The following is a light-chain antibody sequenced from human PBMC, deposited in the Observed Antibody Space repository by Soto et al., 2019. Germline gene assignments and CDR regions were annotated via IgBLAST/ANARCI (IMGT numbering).Light chain of an antibody. CDR1: QSISSY. V-gene: IGKV1-39*01. CDR2: AAS. Sequence: DIQMTQSPSSLSASVGDRVTITCRASQSISSYLNWYQQKPGKAPKLLIYAASSLQSGVPSRFSGSVSGTDFTLTISSLQREDFATYYCQQSYSTPPTFGQGTKVDIK. J-gene: IGKJ1*01. CDR3: QQSYSTPPT.